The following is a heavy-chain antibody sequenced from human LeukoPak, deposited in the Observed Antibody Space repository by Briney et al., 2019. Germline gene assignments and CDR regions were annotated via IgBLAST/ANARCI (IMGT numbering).Heavy chain of an antibody. CDR2: ISTSSSYI. Sequence: GGSLRLSCAGSGFSFSNAWMSWVCQAPGKGLEWVSSISTSSSYIYNADSVKGRFTISRDNARNSLYLQMNTLRAEDTAVYSCARGADGVSSNSRGWFDPWGQGTLVTVSS. J-gene: IGHJ5*02. CDR1: GFSFSNAW. D-gene: IGHD2-15*01. V-gene: IGHV3-21*01. CDR3: ARGADGVSSNSRGWFDP.